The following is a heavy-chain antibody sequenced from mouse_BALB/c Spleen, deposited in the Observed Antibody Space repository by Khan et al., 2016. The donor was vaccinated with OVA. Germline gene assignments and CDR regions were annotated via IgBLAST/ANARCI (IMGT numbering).Heavy chain of an antibody. CDR2: ISSGGDYT. D-gene: IGHD4-1*01. Sequence: EVELVESGGDLVKPGGSLKLSCAASGFNFSSYSMSWVRQTPDKRLEWVASISSGGDYTYYPDIVQGRFTISRDNAKNTLYLEMSSLKSEDTAMYYCASHLTGSFAYWGQGTLVTVSA. V-gene: IGHV5-6*01. CDR1: GFNFSSYS. J-gene: IGHJ3*01. CDR3: ASHLTGSFAY.